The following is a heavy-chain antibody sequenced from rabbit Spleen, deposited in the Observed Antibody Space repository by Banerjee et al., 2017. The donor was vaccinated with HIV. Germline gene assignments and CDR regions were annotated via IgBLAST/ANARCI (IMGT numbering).Heavy chain of an antibody. V-gene: IGHV1S40*01. D-gene: IGHD1-1*01. J-gene: IGHJ4*01. CDR3: ARDLVAVIGWNFSL. Sequence: QSLEESGGDLVKPGASLTLTCTASGFSFSSGYYMCWVRQAPGKGLEWIACIYTSSGNTVYANWAKGRFTISKTSSTTVTLQMTSLTAADTATYFCARDLVAVIGWNFSLWGPGTLVTVS. CDR1: GFSFSSGYY. CDR2: IYTSSGNT.